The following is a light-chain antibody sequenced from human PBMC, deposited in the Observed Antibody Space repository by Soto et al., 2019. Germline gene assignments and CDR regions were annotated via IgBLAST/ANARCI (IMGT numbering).Light chain of an antibody. V-gene: IGKV1-5*01. J-gene: IGKJ1*01. CDR3: QQYNSYAQT. Sequence: DIKMYQSPSSVSASVGDRVTITCQASQDISNYLDWYQDKPGKAPKLLIYDASSLESGVPSRFSGSGSGTEFPLTISSLQPDDFATYYCQQYNSYAQTFGQGTKVYIK. CDR1: QDISNY. CDR2: DAS.